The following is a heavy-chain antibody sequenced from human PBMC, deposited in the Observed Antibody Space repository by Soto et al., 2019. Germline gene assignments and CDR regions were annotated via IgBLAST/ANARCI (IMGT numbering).Heavy chain of an antibody. CDR2: VSYSGRT. J-gene: IGHJ4*01. CDR3: AIDSRGWYFFDY. CDR1: GGSISNSY. V-gene: IGHV4-59*01. D-gene: IGHD6-19*01. Sequence: TLSLTCTVSGGSISNSYWNRIRQSPEKGLEWIGYVSYSGRTNYNPSLQSRVTISVDTSKSQFSLRLSSVTAADTAIYYCAIDSRGWYFFDYWG.